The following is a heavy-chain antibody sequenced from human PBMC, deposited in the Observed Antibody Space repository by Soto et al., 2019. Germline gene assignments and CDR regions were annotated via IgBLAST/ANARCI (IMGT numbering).Heavy chain of an antibody. V-gene: IGHV1-18*04. D-gene: IGHD6-19*01. CDR2: ISAYNGNT. CDR3: AREKGIAVDGRGDYYGLDV. CDR1: GYTFTSYG. J-gene: IGHJ6*02. Sequence: ASVKVSCKASGYTFTSYGISWVRQAPGQGLEWMGWISAYNGNTNYAQKLQGRVTMTTDTSTSTAYMELRSLRSDDTAVYYCAREKGIAVDGRGDYYGLDVWGQGTTVTVSS.